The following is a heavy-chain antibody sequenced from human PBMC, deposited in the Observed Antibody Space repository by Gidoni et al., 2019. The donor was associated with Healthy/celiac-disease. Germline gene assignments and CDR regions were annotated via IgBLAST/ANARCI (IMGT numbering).Heavy chain of an antibody. J-gene: IGHJ1*01. CDR3: AREGGQYSSGWGRRRLTNPFYFQH. CDR1: GGSISSSNW. CDR2: IYHSGST. Sequence: QVQLQESGPGLVKPSGTLSLTCAVSGGSISSSNWWSWVRQPPGKGLEWIGEIYHSGSTNYNPALKSRVTISVDKAKNQFSRKLRSVTAADTAVYYCAREGGQYSSGWGRRRLTNPFYFQHWGQGTLVTVSS. D-gene: IGHD6-19*01. V-gene: IGHV4-4*02.